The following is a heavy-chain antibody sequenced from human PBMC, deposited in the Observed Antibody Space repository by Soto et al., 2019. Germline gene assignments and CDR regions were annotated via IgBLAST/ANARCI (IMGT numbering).Heavy chain of an antibody. D-gene: IGHD2-2*01. Sequence: QVQLQQWGAGLLKPSETLSLTCAVYGGSFSGYYWNWIRQPPGKGLEWIGEINHSGSTSYNPSLKSLVTISVDTSKNQFSLKLTSVTAADPAVYYCARGDVLVPAAPFDPWGQGTLVTVSS. CDR2: INHSGST. CDR1: GGSFSGYY. J-gene: IGHJ5*02. CDR3: ARGDVLVPAAPFDP. V-gene: IGHV4-34*01.